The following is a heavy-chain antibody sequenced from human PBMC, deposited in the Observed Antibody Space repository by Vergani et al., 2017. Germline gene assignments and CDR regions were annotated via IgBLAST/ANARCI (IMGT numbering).Heavy chain of an antibody. V-gene: IGHV4-39*07. CDR2: IYYSGST. J-gene: IGHJ6*02. CDR1: GGSISSGGYY. D-gene: IGHD5-18*01. CDR3: AREGVPSDSIQLWLYYYYYYGMDV. Sequence: QVQLQESGPGLVKPSQTLSLTCTVSGGSISSGGYYWGWIRQPPGKGLEWIGSIYYSGSTYYNPSLKSQFTISVDTSKNQFSLKLSSVTAADTAVYYCAREGVPSDSIQLWLYYYYYYGMDVWGQGTTVTVSS.